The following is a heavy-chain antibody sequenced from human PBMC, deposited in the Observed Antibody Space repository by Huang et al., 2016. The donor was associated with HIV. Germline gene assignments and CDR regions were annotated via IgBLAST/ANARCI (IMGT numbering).Heavy chain of an antibody. D-gene: IGHD1-1*01. CDR3: ARERMMSWLDDHDAFDI. J-gene: IGHJ3*02. Sequence: QVQLQQWGAGLLKPSETLSLTCAVYGGSFSGYYWSWIRQSPGKGLEWIGEINHSGSTNYSPSIKSRLTISVDTSKNQFSLKLSSVTAADTAVYYCARERMMSWLDDHDAFDIWGQGTMVTVSS. CDR1: GGSFSGYY. V-gene: IGHV4-34*01. CDR2: INHSGST.